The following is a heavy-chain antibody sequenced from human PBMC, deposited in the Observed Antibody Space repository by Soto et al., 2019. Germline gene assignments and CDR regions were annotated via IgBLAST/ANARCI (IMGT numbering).Heavy chain of an antibody. V-gene: IGHV1-18*01. Sequence: GASVKVSCKASGYTFTNYGVSWVRQAPGQGLEWMGWIGGYKGNTNYAQKLQGRVTMTTDTSTSTAYMELRSLRSDDTAVYYCASYYYGSGSYYSYYGMDVWGQGTTVTVSS. CDR1: GYTFTNYG. J-gene: IGHJ6*02. CDR3: ASYYYGSGSYYSYYGMDV. CDR2: IGGYKGNT. D-gene: IGHD3-10*01.